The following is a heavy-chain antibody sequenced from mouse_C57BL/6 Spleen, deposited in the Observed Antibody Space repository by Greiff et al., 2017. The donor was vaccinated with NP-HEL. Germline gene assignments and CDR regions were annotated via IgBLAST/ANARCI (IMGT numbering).Heavy chain of an antibody. V-gene: IGHV1-55*01. CDR1: GYTFTSYW. J-gene: IGHJ2*01. CDR3: ARYYDGSSPFDY. CDR2: IYPGSGST. Sequence: VQLQQPGAELVKPGASVKMSCKASGYTFTSYWITWVKQRPGQGLEWIGDIYPGSGSTNYNEKFKSKATLTVDTSSSTAYMQLSSLTSEDSAVYYCARYYDGSSPFDYWGQGTTLTVSS. D-gene: IGHD1-1*01.